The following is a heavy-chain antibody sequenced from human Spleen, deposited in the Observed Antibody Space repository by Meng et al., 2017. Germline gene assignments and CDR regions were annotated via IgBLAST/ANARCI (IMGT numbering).Heavy chain of an antibody. V-gene: IGHV3-23*01. CDR3: AKDAVQDREQWEQGES. J-gene: IGHJ5*02. D-gene: IGHD1-26*01. Sequence: GESLKISCVASGFTFGNYAMSWVRQAPGRGLEWVSSISGSGRSRYYADSVRRRFTISRDESENTLYLQMNSLRAEDTAVYYCAKDAVQDREQWEQGESWGQGTLVTVSS. CDR1: GFTFGNYA. CDR2: ISGSGRSR.